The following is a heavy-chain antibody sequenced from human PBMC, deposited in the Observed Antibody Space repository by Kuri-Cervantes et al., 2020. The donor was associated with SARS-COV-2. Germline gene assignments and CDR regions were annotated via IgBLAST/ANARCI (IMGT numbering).Heavy chain of an antibody. CDR2: ISSSSSYI. V-gene: IGHV3-21*01. CDR3: ARDPDWGVATRTYDY. J-gene: IGHJ4*02. CDR1: GFTFDDYG. D-gene: IGHD5-12*01. Sequence: GESLKISCAASGFTFDDYGMSWVRQAPGKGLEWVSSISSSSSYIYYADSVKGRFTISRDNAKNSLYLQMNSLRAEDTAVYYCARDPDWGVATRTYDYWGQGTLVTVSS.